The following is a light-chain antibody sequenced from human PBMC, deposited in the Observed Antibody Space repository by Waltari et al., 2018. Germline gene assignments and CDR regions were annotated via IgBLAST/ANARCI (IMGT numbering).Light chain of an antibody. CDR1: QSVSNW. CDR3: QQYKSYPWT. V-gene: IGKV1-5*03. J-gene: IGKJ1*01. Sequence: DIQMTQSPSTLSASVGDRVTITCRASQSVSNWLAWYQQKPGKAPNLLIYKASSLKGGVPSRFSGSGSGTEFTLTISSLQPDDFATYYCQQYKSYPWTFGQGTKVEIK. CDR2: KAS.